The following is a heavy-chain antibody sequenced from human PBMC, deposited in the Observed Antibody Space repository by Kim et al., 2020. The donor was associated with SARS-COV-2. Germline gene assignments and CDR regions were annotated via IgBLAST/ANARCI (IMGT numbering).Heavy chain of an antibody. Sequence: SETLSLTCAVSGGSISSSNWWSWVRQPPGKGLEWIGEIYHSGSTNYNPSLKSRVTISVDKSKNQFSLKLSSVTAADTAVYYCARGEGVRGVIKGGYNWFDPWGQGTLVTVSS. CDR1: GGSISSSNW. J-gene: IGHJ5*02. V-gene: IGHV4-4*02. CDR2: IYHSGST. CDR3: ARGEGVRGVIKGGYNWFDP. D-gene: IGHD3-10*01.